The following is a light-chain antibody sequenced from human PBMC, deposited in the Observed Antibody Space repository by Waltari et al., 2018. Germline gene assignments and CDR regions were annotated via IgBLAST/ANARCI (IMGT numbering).Light chain of an antibody. CDR3: QQYYDTPRT. J-gene: IGKJ1*01. Sequence: DIVMTQSPDSLAVSLGDRATINCKSSQTVLYSSDNNNYLAWYQQKLGQPPKLLIYWASTRASGVPARFSGSGSGTDFTLTISSLQAEDVAVYYCQQYYDTPRTFGQGTRVEIK. V-gene: IGKV4-1*01. CDR2: WAS. CDR1: QTVLYSSDNNNY.